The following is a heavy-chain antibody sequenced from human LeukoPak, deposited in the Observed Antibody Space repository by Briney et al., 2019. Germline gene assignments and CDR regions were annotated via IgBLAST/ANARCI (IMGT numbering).Heavy chain of an antibody. Sequence: DSVTLSCKASGYTFTGNYMQWVGQAPGEGVEWMGWINNNSGGTNYAQKFQGRVTMTRHTSISTAYMELSRLISDDTAVYYCARDLNPGYCSGRSCCSNYYGIDVWGQGTTVTVSS. J-gene: IGHJ6*02. CDR2: INNNSGGT. CDR1: GYTFTGNY. D-gene: IGHD2-15*01. V-gene: IGHV1-2*02. CDR3: ARDLNPGYCSGRSCCSNYYGIDV.